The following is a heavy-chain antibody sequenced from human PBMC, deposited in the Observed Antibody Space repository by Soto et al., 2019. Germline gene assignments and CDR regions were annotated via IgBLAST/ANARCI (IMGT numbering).Heavy chain of an antibody. CDR2: IYHSGST. Sequence: QVQLQESGPGLVKPSGTLSLTCAVSSGSISSSNWWSWVRQPPGKGLEWIGEIYHSGSTNYNPSLQSRVAISVDKSKNQFSLKLSSVTAADTAVYYCARETYYDFWSGYYSEGGYYYYYMDVWGKGTTVTVSS. J-gene: IGHJ6*03. D-gene: IGHD3-3*01. CDR3: ARETYYDFWSGYYSEGGYYYYYMDV. CDR1: SGSISSSNW. V-gene: IGHV4-4*02.